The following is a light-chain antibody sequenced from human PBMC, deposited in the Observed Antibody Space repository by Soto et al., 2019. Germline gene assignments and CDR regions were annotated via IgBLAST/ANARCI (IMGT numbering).Light chain of an antibody. J-gene: IGKJ2*01. CDR2: VAS. CDR1: QSLTSS. V-gene: IGKV3-15*01. CDR3: QQYNNWPDMYT. Sequence: EIVMTQSPATLSVSPGERVTLSCRASQSLTSSLAWSQQKPGQAPRLLIYVASTRATCTPDRFSGSGSGTEFTLNISSLQSEDFAVYYCQQYNNWPDMYTFGQGTKLEIK.